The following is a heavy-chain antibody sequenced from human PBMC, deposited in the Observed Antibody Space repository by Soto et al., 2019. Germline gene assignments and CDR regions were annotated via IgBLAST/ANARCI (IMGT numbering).Heavy chain of an antibody. Sequence: SETLSLTCTVSGGSISSGGYYWSWIRQHPGKGLEWIGYIYYSGSTYYSPSLKSRVTISVDTSKNQFSLKLSSVTAADTAVYYCARDRGHYYDSSVGGPARAYYFDYWGQGTLVTVS. CDR1: GGSISSGGYY. V-gene: IGHV4-31*03. J-gene: IGHJ4*02. D-gene: IGHD3-22*01. CDR2: IYYSGST. CDR3: ARDRGHYYDSSVGGPARAYYFDY.